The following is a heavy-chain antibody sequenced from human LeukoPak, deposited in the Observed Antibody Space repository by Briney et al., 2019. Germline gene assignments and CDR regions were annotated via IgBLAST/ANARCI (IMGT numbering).Heavy chain of an antibody. D-gene: IGHD3-3*01. CDR3: EAYDFWDSLTGGHY. CDR1: GGSISSYY. CDR2: IYYSGST. Sequence: PSETLSLXCTVSGGSISSYYWSWIRQPPGKGLEWTGYIYYSGSTNYNPSLKSRVTISVDTSKNQFSLKLSSVTAADTAVYYCEAYDFWDSLTGGHYWGQGTLVTVSS. V-gene: IGHV4-59*01. J-gene: IGHJ4*02.